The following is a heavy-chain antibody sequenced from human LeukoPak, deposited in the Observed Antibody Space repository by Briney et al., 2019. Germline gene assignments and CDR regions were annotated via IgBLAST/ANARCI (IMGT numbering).Heavy chain of an antibody. J-gene: IGHJ5*02. CDR3: ARGDSYGSLIRRVFMSSRVDP. Sequence: ASVKVSCKASGYTLTGYYMHWVRQAPGQGLEWMGWINPNSGGTNYAQKFQGRVTMTRDTSISTAYMELSRLRSDDTAVYYCARGDSYGSLIRRVFMSSRVDPWGQGTLVTVSS. V-gene: IGHV1-2*02. D-gene: IGHD5-18*01. CDR2: INPNSGGT. CDR1: GYTLTGYY.